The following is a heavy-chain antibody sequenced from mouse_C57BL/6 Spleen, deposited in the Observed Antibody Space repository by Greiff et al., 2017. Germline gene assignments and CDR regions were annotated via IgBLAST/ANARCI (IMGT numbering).Heavy chain of an antibody. J-gene: IGHJ2*01. V-gene: IGHV1-66*01. CDR3: ARLGDWVFDY. D-gene: IGHD4-1*01. Sequence: QVQLQQSGPELVKPGASVKISCKASGYSFTSYYIHWVKQRPGQGLEWIGWIYPGSGNTKYNEKFKGKATLTADTSSSTAYMHLSSLTSEDSAVYYCARLGDWVFDYWGQGTTLTVSS. CDR1: GYSFTSYY. CDR2: IYPGSGNT.